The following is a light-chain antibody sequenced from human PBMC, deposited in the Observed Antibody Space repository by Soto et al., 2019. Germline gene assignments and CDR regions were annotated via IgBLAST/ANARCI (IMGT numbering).Light chain of an antibody. CDR2: DVI. CDR1: SSDVGGYNS. J-gene: IGLJ2*01. CDR3: SSYTSISASVI. Sequence: QSALTQPASMSGSPGQSITISCTGSSSDVGGYNSVSWYQQHPGTVPKLVIYDVINRPSGISNRFSGSKSGNTASLTISGLQAEDEAHYYCSSYTSISASVIFGGGTKVTVL. V-gene: IGLV2-14*03.